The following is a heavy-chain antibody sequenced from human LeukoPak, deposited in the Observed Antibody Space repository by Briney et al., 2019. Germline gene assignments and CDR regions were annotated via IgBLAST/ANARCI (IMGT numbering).Heavy chain of an antibody. D-gene: IGHD6-19*01. CDR1: GYTFTSYG. Sequence: ASVKVSCKASGYTFTSYGISWVRQAPGQGLEKMGWINTNTGNPTYAQGFTGRFVFSLDTSVSTAYLQICSLKAEDTAVYYCARDLAVAGPPNYYYYYGMDVWGQGTTVTVSS. CDR3: ARDLAVAGPPNYYYYYGMDV. J-gene: IGHJ6*02. V-gene: IGHV7-4-1*01. CDR2: INTNTGNP.